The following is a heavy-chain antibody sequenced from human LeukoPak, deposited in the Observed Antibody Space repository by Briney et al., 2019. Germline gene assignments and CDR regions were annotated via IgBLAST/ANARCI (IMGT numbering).Heavy chain of an antibody. CDR1: GGTFSRYA. CDR2: IIPIFGTA. D-gene: IGHD3-9*01. CDR3: AREVRWMNYDILTGYYDY. J-gene: IGHJ4*02. Sequence: SMKVSCKASGGTFSRYAISWVRQAPGQGLEWMGRIIPIFGTAKYAQNFQGRVTITTDESTSTAYMELSSLRSEDTAVYYCAREVRWMNYDILTGYYDYWGQGTLVTVSS. V-gene: IGHV1-69*05.